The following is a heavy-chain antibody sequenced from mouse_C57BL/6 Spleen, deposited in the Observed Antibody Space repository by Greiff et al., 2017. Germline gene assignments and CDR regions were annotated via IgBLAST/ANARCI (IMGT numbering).Heavy chain of an antibody. J-gene: IGHJ1*03. CDR3: ARGSSPHWYFDV. CDR2: IDPSDSET. V-gene: IGHV1-52*01. CDR1: GYTFTSYW. D-gene: IGHD1-1*01. Sequence: VQLQQPGAELVRPGSSVKLSCKASGYTFTSYWMHWVKQRPIQGLEWIGNIDPSDSETHYNQKFKDKATLTVDKSSSTAYMQLSSLTSEDSAVYYCARGSSPHWYFDVWGTGTTVTVSS.